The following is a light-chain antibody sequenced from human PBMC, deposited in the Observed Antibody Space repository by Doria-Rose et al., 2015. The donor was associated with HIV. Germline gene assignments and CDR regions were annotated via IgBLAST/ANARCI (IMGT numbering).Light chain of an antibody. V-gene: IGKV1-39*01. Sequence: DIQMTQSPSSLSAYVGDRVTITCRASQNVGTYLSWYHQKPGKAPKLLIYSASTLQSGVPPRFSGGGYGTDFTLTISSLQSEDFGIYFCQQSYSTVPFTFGPGTKVEIK. J-gene: IGKJ3*01. CDR2: SAS. CDR1: QNVGTY. CDR3: QQSYSTVPFT.